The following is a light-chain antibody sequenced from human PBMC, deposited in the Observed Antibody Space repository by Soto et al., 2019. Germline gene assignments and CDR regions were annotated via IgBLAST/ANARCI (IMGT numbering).Light chain of an antibody. CDR2: EVS. CDR3: SSYTTTSPPV. Sequence: QSVLTQPASVSGSPGQSVTISCTGSSSDVGGYNYVAWYQHHPGKAPKLLIYEVSHRASGVSNRFSGSKSGNTASLTISGLQAEDEGDYCCSSYTTTSPPVFGGGTKLTVL. CDR1: SSDVGGYNY. J-gene: IGLJ2*01. V-gene: IGLV2-14*01.